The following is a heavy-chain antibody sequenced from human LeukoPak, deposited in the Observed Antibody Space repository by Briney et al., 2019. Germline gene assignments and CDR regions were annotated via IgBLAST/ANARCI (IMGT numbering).Heavy chain of an antibody. CDR2: IYYSGST. J-gene: IGHJ4*02. V-gene: IGHV4-59*08. Sequence: SETLSLTCAVYGGSFRGYYWSWIRQPPGKGLEWIGYIYYSGSTNYNPSLKSRVTIPVDTSKNQFSLKLSSVTAADTAVYYCARHTAVAGPQGSLDYWGQGTLVTVSS. CDR3: ARHTAVAGPQGSLDY. D-gene: IGHD6-19*01. CDR1: GGSFRGYY.